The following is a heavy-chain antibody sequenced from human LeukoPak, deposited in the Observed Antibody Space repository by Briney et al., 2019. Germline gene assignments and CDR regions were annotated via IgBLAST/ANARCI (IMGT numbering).Heavy chain of an antibody. CDR1: GFTFSTYW. CDR2: IKKQDGSDK. V-gene: IGHV3-7*03. CDR3: AREVVATIRGDAFDI. D-gene: IGHD5-12*01. Sequence: GGSLRLSCAASGFTFSTYWMSWVRQAPGKGLEWVANIKKQDGSDKYYVDSVKGRFTISRDNAKNSLYLQMNSLRAEDTAVYYCAREVVATIRGDAFDIWGQGTMVTVSS. J-gene: IGHJ3*02.